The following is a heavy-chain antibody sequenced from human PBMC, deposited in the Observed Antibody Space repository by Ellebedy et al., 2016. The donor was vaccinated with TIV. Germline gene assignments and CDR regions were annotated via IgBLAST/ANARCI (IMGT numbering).Heavy chain of an antibody. D-gene: IGHD4-17*01. CDR1: GGTFSSYP. CDR2: IIPIFGTA. V-gene: IGHV1-69*13. Sequence: AASVKVSCKASGGTFSSYPISWVRQAPGQGLEWMGGIIPIFGTANYAQKFQGRVTNTADESTGTAYMGLSSLRSEDTAVYYCARGLDRGDFWRYAFDIWGQGTMVTVSS. J-gene: IGHJ3*02. CDR3: ARGLDRGDFWRYAFDI.